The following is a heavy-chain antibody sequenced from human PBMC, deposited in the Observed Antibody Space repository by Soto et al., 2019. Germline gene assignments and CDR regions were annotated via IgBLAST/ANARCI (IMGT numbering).Heavy chain of an antibody. CDR3: ARDPSSGYYNLFDY. Sequence: QVQLVESGGGVVQPGRSLRLSCAASGFTFSSYAMHWVRQAPGKGLEWVAVISYDGRNKYYADSVKGRFTISRDNSKNTLYLQMNSLRAEDTAVYYCARDPSSGYYNLFDYWGQGTRVTFSS. CDR1: GFTFSSYA. CDR2: ISYDGRNK. J-gene: IGHJ4*02. D-gene: IGHD3-22*01. V-gene: IGHV3-30-3*01.